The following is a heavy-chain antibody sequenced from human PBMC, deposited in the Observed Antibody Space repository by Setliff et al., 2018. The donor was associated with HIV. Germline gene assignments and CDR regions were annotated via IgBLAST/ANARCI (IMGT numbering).Heavy chain of an antibody. J-gene: IGHJ5*01. CDR1: GGSISSYY. CDR2: SHNNGNT. Sequence: SETLSLTCTVSGGSISSYYWSWIRQPPGEGLEWTGYSHNNGNTHYNPSLKSRVTISVDTSKNHVSLRLNSVTAADTAVYYCARQGSWLDSWGQGTLVTVSS. D-gene: IGHD2-15*01. CDR3: ARQGSWLDS. V-gene: IGHV4-59*08.